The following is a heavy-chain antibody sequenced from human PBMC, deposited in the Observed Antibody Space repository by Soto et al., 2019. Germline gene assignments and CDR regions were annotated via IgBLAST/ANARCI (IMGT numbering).Heavy chain of an antibody. CDR3: AKGIGYCSSTSCAGDWFDP. D-gene: IGHD2-2*01. CDR2: ISYDGSNK. CDR1: GFTFSSYG. V-gene: IGHV3-30*18. Sequence: PGGSLRLSCAASGFTFSSYGMHWVRQAPGKGLEWVAVISYDGSNKYYADSVKGRFTISRDNSKNTLYLQMNSLRAEDTAVYYCAKGIGYCSSTSCAGDWFDPWGQGTLVTVSS. J-gene: IGHJ5*02.